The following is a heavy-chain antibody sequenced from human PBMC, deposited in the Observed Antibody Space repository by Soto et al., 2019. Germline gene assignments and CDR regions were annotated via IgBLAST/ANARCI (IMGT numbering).Heavy chain of an antibody. Sequence: CGDFGGSRSSNKINWGRQAPGKGLEWVSSISISSSYIYYADSVKGRFTISRDNAKNSLYLQMNSLRAEDTAVYYCARDGDYVWGCYRGSDAFDIWRPGTMFT. V-gene: IGHV3-21*01. CDR1: GGSRSSNK. CDR2: ISISSSYI. D-gene: IGHD3-16*02. CDR3: ARDGDYVWGCYRGSDAFDI. J-gene: IGHJ3*02.